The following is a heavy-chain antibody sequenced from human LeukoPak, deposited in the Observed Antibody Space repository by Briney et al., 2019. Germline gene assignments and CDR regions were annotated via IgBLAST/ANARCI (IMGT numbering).Heavy chain of an antibody. Sequence: VASVKVSCKASGFTFTSSAMQWLRQARGQRLEWIGWIVVGSGNTNYAQKFQERVTITRDMSTSTAYMELSSLRSEDTAVYYCAADLNYYDSSGYRRSFDYWGQGTLVTVSS. D-gene: IGHD3-22*01. V-gene: IGHV1-58*02. CDR2: IVVGSGNT. CDR1: GFTFTSSA. J-gene: IGHJ4*02. CDR3: AADLNYYDSSGYRRSFDY.